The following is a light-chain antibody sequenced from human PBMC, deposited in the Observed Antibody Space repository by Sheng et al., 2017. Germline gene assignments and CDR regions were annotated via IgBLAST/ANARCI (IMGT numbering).Light chain of an antibody. Sequence: DIQMTQSPSTLSASVGDRVTITCRASQSISTWLAWYQQKPGKAPKLLIYDASTLQTGVPSRFSGSGSGTDFTLTISRLQSEDFATYYCQQYYRYPPLTFGGGTRLEIK. V-gene: IGKV1-5*01. CDR2: DAS. J-gene: IGKJ4*01. CDR3: QQYYRYPPLT. CDR1: QSISTW.